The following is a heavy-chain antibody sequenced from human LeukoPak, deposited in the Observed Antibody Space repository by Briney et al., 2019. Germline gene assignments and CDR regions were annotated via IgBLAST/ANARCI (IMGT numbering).Heavy chain of an antibody. V-gene: IGHV3-23*01. J-gene: IGHJ4*02. CDR2: ISGGST. CDR3: AKCSSSWSSPYFDY. D-gene: IGHD6-13*01. CDR1: GFTFSSYA. Sequence: PGGSLRLSCAASGFTFSSYAMNWVRQTPGEGLEWVSVISGGSTYYADSVKGRFTISRDNSKNTLFLQMNSLRTEDTAVYYCAKCSSSWSSPYFDYWGQGTLVTVSS.